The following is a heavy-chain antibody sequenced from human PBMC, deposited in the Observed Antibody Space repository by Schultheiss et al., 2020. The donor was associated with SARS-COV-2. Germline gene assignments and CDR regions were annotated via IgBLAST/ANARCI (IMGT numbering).Heavy chain of an antibody. CDR3: VKEGEEMGTS. D-gene: IGHD3-16*01. J-gene: IGHJ4*02. Sequence: GGSLRLSCAASELTFRNFALHWVRQAPGKGLQWVANIKQDGSVEHYVDSVRGRFIASRDNAKNSLDLQMNSLRVDDTAVYYCVKEGEEMGTSWGQGTLVTVSS. CDR1: ELTFRNFA. CDR2: IKQDGSVE. V-gene: IGHV3-7*03.